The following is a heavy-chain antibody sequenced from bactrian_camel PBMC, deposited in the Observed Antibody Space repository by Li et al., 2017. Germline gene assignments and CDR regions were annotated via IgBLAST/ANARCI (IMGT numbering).Heavy chain of an antibody. CDR2: FGRDGST. Sequence: HVQLVESGGGSVQAGGSLRVSCLVSGLTYTMSEYRFGWFRQAPGREREGVAAFGRDGSTSYAGSVKGRFTISQDGANTLYLQMNTLQTEDEGTYICAAAPPLGHCTGELRRAYEYKYWGQGTQVTVS. D-gene: IGHD1*01. CDR3: AAAPPLGHCTGELRRAYEYKY. J-gene: IGHJ4*01. V-gene: IGHV3S55*01. CDR1: GLTYTMSEYR.